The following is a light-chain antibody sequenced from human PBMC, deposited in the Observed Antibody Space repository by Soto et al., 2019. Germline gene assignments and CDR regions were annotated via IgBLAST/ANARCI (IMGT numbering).Light chain of an antibody. CDR3: QQYDSYSWT. Sequence: DIVLTQSPDSLAVALGERATISCESSQSVLYRSNYKSSLSWYQQKPGQPPRLLIYWASIRESGVPDRFSGSGSGTEFTLTISRLQPDDFASYYCQQYDSYSWTFGQGTKVDIK. CDR2: WAS. J-gene: IGKJ1*01. CDR1: QSVLYRSNYKSS. V-gene: IGKV4-1*01.